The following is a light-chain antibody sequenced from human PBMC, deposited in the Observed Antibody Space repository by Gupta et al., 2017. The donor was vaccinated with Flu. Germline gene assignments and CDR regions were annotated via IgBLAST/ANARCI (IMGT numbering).Light chain of an antibody. J-gene: IGLJ1*01. Sequence: QSALTQPRSVSGSPGQSVTISCTGTSSAVGGYNSVSWYQQHPAKAPKLMIYDVSKRPSGVPDRFSGSKSGNTASLTISGRQAEDEADYYCCSYAGSYAYVFGTGTKVTVL. CDR1: SSAVGGYNS. CDR3: CSYAGSYAYV. CDR2: DVS. V-gene: IGLV2-11*01.